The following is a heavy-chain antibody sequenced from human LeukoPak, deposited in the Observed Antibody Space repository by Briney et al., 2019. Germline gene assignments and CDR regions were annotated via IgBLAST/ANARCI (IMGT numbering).Heavy chain of an antibody. Sequence: SETLSLTCTVSGGLISSSSYYWGWTRQPPEKGLEWIGSFYYTGSTYYHPSLKSRVTISVDTSKNQFSLNLSSVTAADTAVYYCARTADVAVAGSRQYFDQWGQGTLVTVYS. CDR3: ARTADVAVAGSRQYFDQ. CDR2: FYYTGST. J-gene: IGHJ4*02. CDR1: GGLISSSSYY. V-gene: IGHV4-39*01. D-gene: IGHD6-19*01.